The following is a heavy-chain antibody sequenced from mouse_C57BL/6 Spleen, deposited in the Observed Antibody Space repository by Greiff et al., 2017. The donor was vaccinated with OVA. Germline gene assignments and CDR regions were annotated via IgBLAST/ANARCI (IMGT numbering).Heavy chain of an antibody. V-gene: IGHV1-50*01. J-gene: IGHJ2*01. Sequence: QVQLQQPGAELVKPGASVKMSCKASGYTFTSYWMQWVKQRTGQGLEWIGEIDPSDSDTNYNQKCKGKATWTVDTSSSTAYMHLSSLTSEDSAIYYCARGNDYFDYWGQVTTLTVSS. CDR3: ARGNDYFDY. CDR2: IDPSDSDT. CDR1: GYTFTSYW. D-gene: IGHD2-1*01.